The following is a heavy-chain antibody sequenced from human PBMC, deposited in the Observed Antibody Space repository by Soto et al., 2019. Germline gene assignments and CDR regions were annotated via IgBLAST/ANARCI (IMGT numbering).Heavy chain of an antibody. J-gene: IGHJ6*04. CDR2: IIPIFDTA. D-gene: IGHD5-12*01. CDR3: ATHPMATITYYSGMDG. CDR1: GGTFSSYA. Sequence: QVQLVQSGAEVKKPGSSVRVSCKASGGTFSSYAISWVRQAPGQGLEWMGGIIPIFDTADYAQKFQGRVTITADDSTSTAYMELGSLRAEDTAVYYCATHPMATITYYSGMDGWGEGTTVTVSS. V-gene: IGHV1-69*12.